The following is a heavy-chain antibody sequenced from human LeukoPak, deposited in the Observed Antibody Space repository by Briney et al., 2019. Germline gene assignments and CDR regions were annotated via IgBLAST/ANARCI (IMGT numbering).Heavy chain of an antibody. V-gene: IGHV3-64*01. Sequence: GGSLRLSCAAPGFTFSSYAMHWVRQAPGKGLEYVSAISSNGGSTYYANSVKGRFTISRGNSKNTLYLQMGSLRAEDMAVYYCARADYYGSGSYDYWGQGTLVTVSS. CDR1: GFTFSSYA. D-gene: IGHD3-10*01. CDR2: ISSNGGST. J-gene: IGHJ4*02. CDR3: ARADYYGSGSYDY.